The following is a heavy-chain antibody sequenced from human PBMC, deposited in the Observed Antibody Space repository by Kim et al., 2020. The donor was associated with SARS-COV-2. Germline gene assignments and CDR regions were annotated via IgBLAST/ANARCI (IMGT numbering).Heavy chain of an antibody. J-gene: IGHJ6*02. D-gene: IGHD6-19*01. V-gene: IGHV4-34*01. CDR3: ARGKNTEVAGLAVDV. CDR1: GGPLNDDH. Sequence: SETLSLTCAVFGGPLNDDHWIWIRQPPGRGLEWIGESFNGGRSNYNPSLKNRASISVDRSKKQLFLRVTSVTAADTAIYYCARGKNTEVAGLAVDVWGQGTTVIVSS. CDR2: SFNGGRS.